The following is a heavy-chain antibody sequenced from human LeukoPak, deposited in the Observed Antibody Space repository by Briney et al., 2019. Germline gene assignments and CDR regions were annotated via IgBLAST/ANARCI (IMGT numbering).Heavy chain of an antibody. D-gene: IGHD2-2*01. CDR1: GFTFSSYA. CDR2: ISSNGGST. V-gene: IGHV3-64D*09. CDR3: VKGYCSSISCFGDY. J-gene: IGHJ4*02. Sequence: GGSLRLSCSASGFTFSSYAMHWVRQAPGKGLEYGSAISSNGGSTYYADSVKGRFTISRDNSKNTLYLQMSSLRAEDTAVYYCVKGYCSSISCFGDYWGQGTLVTFSS.